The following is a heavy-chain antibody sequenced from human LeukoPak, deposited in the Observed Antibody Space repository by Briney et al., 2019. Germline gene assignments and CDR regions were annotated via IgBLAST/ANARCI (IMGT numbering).Heavy chain of an antibody. V-gene: IGHV3-13*01. J-gene: IGHJ6*02. CDR1: GFTFSSYD. Sequence: GGSLRLSCAASGFTFSSYDMHWVRQATGKGLEWVSAIGTAGDTYYPGSVKGRFTISRENAKNSLYLQMNSLRAGDTAVYYCARERDYSNGMDVWAKGPRSPSP. CDR2: IGTAGDT. CDR3: ARERDYSNGMDV. D-gene: IGHD4-17*01.